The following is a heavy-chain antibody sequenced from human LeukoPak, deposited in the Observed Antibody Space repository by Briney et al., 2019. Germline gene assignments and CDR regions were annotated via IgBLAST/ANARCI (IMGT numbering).Heavy chain of an antibody. D-gene: IGHD3-10*01. V-gene: IGHV3-30-3*01. CDR2: ISYDGSNK. CDR1: GFTFSSYA. J-gene: IGHJ4*02. Sequence: GGSLRLSCAPSGFTFSSYAIHWVRHAPGKGLEWVVFISYDGSNKYYADSVKGRFTISRDSSKNTLYLQMNSLRAEDTALYYCARGAFRLVRGVTTDYWGQGTLVTVSS. CDR3: ARGAFRLVRGVTTDY.